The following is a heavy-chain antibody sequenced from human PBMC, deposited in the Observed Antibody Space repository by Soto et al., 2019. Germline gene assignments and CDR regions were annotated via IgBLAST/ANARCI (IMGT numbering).Heavy chain of an antibody. D-gene: IGHD6-19*01. J-gene: IGHJ4*02. CDR1: GSITNHH. Sequence: QVHLVQSGAEVKKPGASVNVSCQASGSITNHHMHWVRQAPGQGLEWMGIFNPSGLSTTYAQKFQGRVTITRETSTSTVYMELSSLTSEDTAVYFCAKVTHRGPIAVAGPLGSWGQGNLVIVSS. CDR2: FNPSGLST. CDR3: AKVTHRGPIAVAGPLGS. V-gene: IGHV1-46*01.